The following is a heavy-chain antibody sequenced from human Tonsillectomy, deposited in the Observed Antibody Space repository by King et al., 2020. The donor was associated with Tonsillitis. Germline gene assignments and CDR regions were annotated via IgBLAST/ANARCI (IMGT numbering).Heavy chain of an antibody. J-gene: IGHJ6*03. CDR2: IYYSGCT. D-gene: IGHD3-10*01. Sequence: QLQESGPGLVKPSGTLSLTCAVSGGSISSSNWWSWVRQPPGKGLEWIGEIYYSGCTNYNPSLKSRVTISVDKSKNQFSLRLSSVTAADTAVYYCARGVQGVAPWYYYYMDVWGKGTTVTVSS. CDR3: ARGVQGVAPWYYYYMDV. V-gene: IGHV4-4*02. CDR1: GGSISSSNW.